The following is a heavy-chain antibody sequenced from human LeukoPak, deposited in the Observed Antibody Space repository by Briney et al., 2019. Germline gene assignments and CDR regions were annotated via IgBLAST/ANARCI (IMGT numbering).Heavy chain of an antibody. CDR2: ISGSGGST. J-gene: IGHJ4*02. CDR3: ARCGYSSGFFDN. V-gene: IGHV3-23*01. D-gene: IGHD5-18*01. CDR1: GFTFSSYA. Sequence: GGSLRLSCAASGFTFSSYAMSWVRQAPGKGLEWVSAISGSGGSTYYADSVKGRFTISRDNSKNTLYLQMNSLRAEDTAVYYCARCGYSSGFFDNWGQGTLVTVSS.